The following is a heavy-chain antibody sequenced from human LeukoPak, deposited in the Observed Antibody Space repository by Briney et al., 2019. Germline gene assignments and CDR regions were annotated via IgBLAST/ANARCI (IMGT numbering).Heavy chain of an antibody. J-gene: IGHJ6*03. V-gene: IGHV4-59*01. CDR2: IHYSGST. CDR3: ARGMTTVTTYPFVGGKGDYYYMDV. CDR1: GGSISSYY. D-gene: IGHD4-17*01. Sequence: PSETLSLTCTVSGGSISSYYWSWIRQPPGKGVEWIGYIHYSGSTNYNPSLKSRVTISVDTSKNQFSLKVSSVTAADTAVYYCARGMTTVTTYPFVGGKGDYYYMDVWGKGTTVTISS.